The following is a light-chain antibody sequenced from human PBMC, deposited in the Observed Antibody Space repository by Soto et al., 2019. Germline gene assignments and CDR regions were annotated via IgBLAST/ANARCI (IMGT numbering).Light chain of an antibody. V-gene: IGKV1-27*01. Sequence: DIQMTQSPSSLSASVGDRVTITCRASQGISNYLAWYQQKPGKVPKLLIYAASTLQSGVPSRFSGSGSGTDFTLTISSLQPEVVATYYCQKYNNAPQLTFGGGTKVEIK. J-gene: IGKJ4*01. CDR2: AAS. CDR3: QKYNNAPQLT. CDR1: QGISNY.